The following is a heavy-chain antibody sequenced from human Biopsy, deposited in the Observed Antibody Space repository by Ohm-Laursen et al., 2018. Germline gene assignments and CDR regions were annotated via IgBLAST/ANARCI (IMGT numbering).Heavy chain of an antibody. CDR1: GYSVTNDYY. J-gene: IGHJ6*02. CDR3: VRGVDYYDPYHYYALDV. D-gene: IGHD3-22*01. CDR2: IYYDGIT. V-gene: IGHV4-38-2*01. Sequence: SDTLSLTCAVSGYSVTNDYYWGWIRQPPGKGLEWIGNIYYDGITYYNPSLKSRVTISVDTSKNQFSLKVRSVTAADTAVYYCVRGVDYYDPYHYYALDVWGQGTTVTVSS.